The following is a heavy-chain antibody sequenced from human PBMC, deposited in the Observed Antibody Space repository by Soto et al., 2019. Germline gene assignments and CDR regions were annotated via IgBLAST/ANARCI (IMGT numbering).Heavy chain of an antibody. CDR1: GFTFSSSA. V-gene: IGHV3-30-3*01. CDR2: ISYDGSNK. J-gene: IGHJ6*02. D-gene: IGHD3-10*01. Sequence: HPGGSLRLSCAASGFTFSSSAMHWVRQAPGKGLEWVAVISYDGSNKYYADSVKGRFTISRDNSKNTLYLQMNSLRAEDTAVYYCARAPISLWFGENYYGMDVWGQGTTVTVSS. CDR3: ARAPISLWFGENYYGMDV.